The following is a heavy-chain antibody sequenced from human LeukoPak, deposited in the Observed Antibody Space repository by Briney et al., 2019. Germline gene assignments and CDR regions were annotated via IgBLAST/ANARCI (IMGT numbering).Heavy chain of an antibody. J-gene: IGHJ4*02. Sequence: GGSLRLSCAASGFTFSIYVMSWVRQAPGKGLEWVSAISGSGGNTYYADSVRGRFTISRDNSRNTLYLQMNSLRADDTAVYYCATGEWPQDYWGQGTLVTVSS. CDR3: ATGEWPQDY. D-gene: IGHD3-10*01. CDR2: ISGSGGNT. CDR1: GFTFSIYV. V-gene: IGHV3-23*01.